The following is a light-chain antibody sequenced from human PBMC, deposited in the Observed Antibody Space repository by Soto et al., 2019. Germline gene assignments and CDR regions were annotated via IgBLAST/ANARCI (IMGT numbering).Light chain of an antibody. CDR1: QSMGTY. CDR3: QQSSISPPLT. J-gene: IGKJ1*01. V-gene: IGKV1-39*01. Sequence: DIQMTQSPSSLSASLGDRVTISCGASQSMGTYLNWYQQKPGTAPRLLIYRASSVKSGVPQRLRRNSAGRDFTLTIPSLTPHDTATYFCQQSSISPPLTFGQGTKVDLK. CDR2: RAS.